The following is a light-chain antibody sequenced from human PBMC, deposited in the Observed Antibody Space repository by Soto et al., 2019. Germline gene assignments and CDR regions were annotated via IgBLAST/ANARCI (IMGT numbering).Light chain of an antibody. CDR1: SRDVGGYNY. J-gene: IGLJ1*01. CDR2: DVS. V-gene: IGLV2-14*01. Sequence: QSVLTQPASVSGSPGQSITISCTGTSRDVGGYNYVSWYQQHPGKAPKLMIYDVSNRPSGVSNRFSGSKSGNTASLTISGLQAEDEADYYCSSYTSSSTSLYVSGTGTKVTVL. CDR3: SSYTSSSTSLYV.